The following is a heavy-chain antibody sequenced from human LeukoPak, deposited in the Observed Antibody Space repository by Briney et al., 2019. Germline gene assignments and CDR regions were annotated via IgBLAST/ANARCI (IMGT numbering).Heavy chain of an antibody. Sequence: ASVKVSCKASGYTFTSYDINWVRQATGQGLEWMGWISVYNGNTNYAQNFQGRVTMTTDAFTSTAYMELRSLRSDDTAVYYCAGGYGDHAFDIWGQGTMVTVSS. CDR2: ISVYNGNT. CDR1: GYTFTSYD. V-gene: IGHV1-18*01. J-gene: IGHJ3*02. CDR3: AGGYGDHAFDI. D-gene: IGHD3-22*01.